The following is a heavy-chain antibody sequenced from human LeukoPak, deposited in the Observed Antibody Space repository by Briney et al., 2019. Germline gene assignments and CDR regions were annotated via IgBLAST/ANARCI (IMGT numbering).Heavy chain of an antibody. Sequence: PGGSLRLSCAASGFTFSNYGMHWVRQAPGKGLEWVAVIWYDGSDKYYADSVKGRFTISRDNPKNTLYLQVNSLRAEDTAVYYCARDQHAFDIWGQGTMVTVSS. CDR1: GFTFSNYG. CDR3: ARDQHAFDI. J-gene: IGHJ3*02. CDR2: IWYDGSDK. V-gene: IGHV3-33*01.